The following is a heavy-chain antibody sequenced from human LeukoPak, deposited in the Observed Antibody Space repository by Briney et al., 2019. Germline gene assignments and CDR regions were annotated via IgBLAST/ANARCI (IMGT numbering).Heavy chain of an antibody. CDR1: GFIFEDYA. V-gene: IGHV3-9*01. Sequence: PGGSLRLSCEASGFIFEDYAMHWVRQAPGKGLEWVSCISWDSGSIGYADSVRGRFIISRDNANNSLYLHMNSLKPDDTALYYCAKDISFDYGGAPDSWGQRTLVTVSS. D-gene: IGHD4/OR15-4a*01. J-gene: IGHJ4*02. CDR3: AKDISFDYGGAPDS. CDR2: ISWDSGSI.